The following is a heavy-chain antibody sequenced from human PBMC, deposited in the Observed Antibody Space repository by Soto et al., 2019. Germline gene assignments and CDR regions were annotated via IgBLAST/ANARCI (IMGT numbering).Heavy chain of an antibody. CDR1: GFTFSSYG. Sequence: GGSLRLSCAASGFTFSSYGMHWVRQAPGKGLEWVAVIWYDGSNKYYADSVKGRFTISRDNSKNTLYLQMNSLRAEDTAVYYCARDGAAPGFDYWGQGTLVTVSS. CDR3: ARDGAAPGFDY. CDR2: IWYDGSNK. D-gene: IGHD6-6*01. V-gene: IGHV3-33*01. J-gene: IGHJ4*02.